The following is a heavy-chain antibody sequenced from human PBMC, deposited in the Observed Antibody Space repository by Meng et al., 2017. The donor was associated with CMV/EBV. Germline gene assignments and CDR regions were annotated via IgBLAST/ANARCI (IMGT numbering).Heavy chain of an antibody. CDR2: ISHSGSKT. J-gene: IGHJ4*02. CDR3: AREAVVITSGD. CDR1: GFALSDYY. V-gene: IGHV3-11*01. Sequence: GESLKISCAASGFALSDYYMIWIRQAPGKGLEWVSDISHSGSKTYYTDSVKGRFTISRDNAKNSLYLQMNSLRAEDTAVYYCAREAVVITSGDWGQGTLVTVSS. D-gene: IGHD3-22*01.